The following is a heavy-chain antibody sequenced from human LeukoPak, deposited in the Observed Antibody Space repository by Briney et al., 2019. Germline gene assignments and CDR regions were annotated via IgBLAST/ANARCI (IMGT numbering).Heavy chain of an antibody. D-gene: IGHD3-22*01. CDR3: ARGSITMIVGWEGLDAFDI. Sequence: GGSLRLSCAASGFSFSSYGMHWVRQAPGKGLEWVAVIWYDGSNKYYADSVKGRFTISRDNSKNTLYLQMNSLRAEDTAVYYCARGSITMIVGWEGLDAFDIWGQGTMVTVSS. J-gene: IGHJ3*02. CDR2: IWYDGSNK. V-gene: IGHV3-33*01. CDR1: GFSFSSYG.